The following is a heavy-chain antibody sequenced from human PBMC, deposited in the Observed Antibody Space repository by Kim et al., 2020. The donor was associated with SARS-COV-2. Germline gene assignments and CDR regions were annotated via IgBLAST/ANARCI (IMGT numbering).Heavy chain of an antibody. CDR3: AKSVGSGSSNAFDI. J-gene: IGHJ3*02. Sequence: GGSLRLSCAASGFTFDDYAMHWVRQVPGKGLEWVSGMTWNGDYAGYADSVKGRFTVSRDNAKNTLYLQMDRLRPGDTAIYYCAKSVGSGSSNAFDIWGRGILVTVSS. CDR1: GFTFDDYA. V-gene: IGHV3-9*01. CDR2: MTWNGDYA. D-gene: IGHD3-10*01.